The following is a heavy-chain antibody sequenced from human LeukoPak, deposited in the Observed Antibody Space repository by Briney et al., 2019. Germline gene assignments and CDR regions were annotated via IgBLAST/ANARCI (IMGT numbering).Heavy chain of an antibody. Sequence: SETLSLTRTGSGGSISSYYWSWIRQPPGKGLEWIGYIYYSGSTNYNPSLKSRVTISVDTSKNQFSLKLSSVTAADTAVYYCARDGIAAACGYYYYYMDVWGKGTTVTVSS. CDR3: ARDGIAAACGYYYYYMDV. CDR1: GGSISSYY. J-gene: IGHJ6*03. CDR2: IYYSGST. V-gene: IGHV4-59*01. D-gene: IGHD6-13*01.